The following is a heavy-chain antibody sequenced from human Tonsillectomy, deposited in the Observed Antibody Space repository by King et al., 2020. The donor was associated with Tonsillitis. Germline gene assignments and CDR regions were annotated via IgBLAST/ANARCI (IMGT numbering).Heavy chain of an antibody. Sequence: VQLVESGGGLVQPGGSLRLSCAASGFTFSNYWMNWVRQAPGKGLECVANIKQDGSEKYYVDSVKGRFTISRDNAKNSLFLQMNSLRAEDTAGYFWARHSRSWYLYHYYGLDVWGQGTTVTVSS. CDR2: IKQDGSEK. CDR3: ARHSRSWYLYHYYGLDV. J-gene: IGHJ6*02. CDR1: GFTFSNYW. V-gene: IGHV3-7*01. D-gene: IGHD6-13*01.